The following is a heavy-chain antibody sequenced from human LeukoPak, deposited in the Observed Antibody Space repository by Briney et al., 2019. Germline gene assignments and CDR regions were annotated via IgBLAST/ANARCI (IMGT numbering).Heavy chain of an antibody. J-gene: IGHJ5*02. Sequence: PGGSLRLSCAASGFTFSSYAMSWARQAPGKGLEWVSAISGSGGSTYYADSVKGRFTISRDNSKNTQYLQMNSLRAEDTAVYYCAKDYCSSTSCYNPNWFDPWGQGTLVTVSS. D-gene: IGHD2-2*02. V-gene: IGHV3-23*01. CDR3: AKDYCSSTSCYNPNWFDP. CDR1: GFTFSSYA. CDR2: ISGSGGST.